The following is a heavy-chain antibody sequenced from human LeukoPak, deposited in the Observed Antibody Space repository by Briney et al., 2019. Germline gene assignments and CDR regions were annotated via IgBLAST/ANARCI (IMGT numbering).Heavy chain of an antibody. CDR2: INAGNGKT. D-gene: IGHD2-15*01. J-gene: IGHJ3*02. Sequence: ASVKVSCKASGYTFTSYAMQWVRQAPGQRLEWMGWINAGNGKTKYSQKYQGRVTITRDTSASTAYMELSSLRSEDTAVYYCASSGSDCSGGSCYSDHAFDIWGQGTMVTVSS. V-gene: IGHV1-3*01. CDR3: ASSGSDCSGGSCYSDHAFDI. CDR1: GYTFTSYA.